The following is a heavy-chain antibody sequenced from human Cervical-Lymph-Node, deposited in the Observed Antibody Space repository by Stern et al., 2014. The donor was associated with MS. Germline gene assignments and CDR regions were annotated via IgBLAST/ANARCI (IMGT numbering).Heavy chain of an antibody. J-gene: IGHJ4*02. Sequence: EQLVESGGGLVKPGGSLRLSCAASGFTFNDLYINWIRQAPGKGLEWVSYISKSGTILHYADSVNGRFKVCRSQIQQSFYLQMDSLRAEDTAVYYCSTLVGYWGQVTLVTLSS. CDR3: STLVGY. CDR2: ISKSGTIL. V-gene: IGHV3-11*01. CDR1: GFTFNDLY.